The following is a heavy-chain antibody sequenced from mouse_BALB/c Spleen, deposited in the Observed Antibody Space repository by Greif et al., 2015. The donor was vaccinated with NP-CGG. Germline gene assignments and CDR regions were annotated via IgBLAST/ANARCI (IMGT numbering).Heavy chain of an antibody. J-gene: IGHJ4*01. CDR2: IYPGDGDT. Sequence: QVQLQQSGAELVRPGSSVKISCKASGYAFSSYWMNWVKQRPGQGLEWIGQIYPGDGDTNYNGKFKGKATLTADKSSSTAYMQLSSLTSEDSAVYFCARLPYYYGSSYDAMDYWGQGTSVPVSS. V-gene: IGHV1-80*01. CDR1: GYAFSSYW. CDR3: ARLPYYYGSSYDAMDY. D-gene: IGHD1-1*01.